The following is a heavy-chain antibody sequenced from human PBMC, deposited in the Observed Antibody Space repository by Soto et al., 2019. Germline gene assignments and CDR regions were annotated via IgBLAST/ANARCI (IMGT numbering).Heavy chain of an antibody. CDR2: ISAYNGNT. Sequence: QVQLVQSGAEVKKPGASVKVSCKASGYTFTSYGISWVRQAPGQGLEWMGWISAYNGNTNYAQKLQGRVTMTTDTSTSTAYMELRSLRSDDTAVYYCARVDSYDSSGYAPCWFDPWGQGTLVTVSS. CDR3: ARVDSYDSSGYAPCWFDP. D-gene: IGHD3-22*01. J-gene: IGHJ5*02. V-gene: IGHV1-18*01. CDR1: GYTFTSYG.